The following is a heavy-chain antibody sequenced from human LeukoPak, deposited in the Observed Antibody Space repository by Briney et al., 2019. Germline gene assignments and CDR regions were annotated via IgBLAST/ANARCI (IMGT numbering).Heavy chain of an antibody. J-gene: IGHJ3*02. D-gene: IGHD3-22*01. V-gene: IGHV3-43*02. CDR1: GFTFDDYA. Sequence: GGSLRLSCAASGFTFDDYAMHGVRQAPGKGLEWVSLISGDGGSTYYADSVKGRFTISRDNSKNSLYLQMNSLRTEDTALYYCAMNYYYDSSGYYSGAFDIWGQGTMVTVSS. CDR3: AMNYYYDSSGYYSGAFDI. CDR2: ISGDGGST.